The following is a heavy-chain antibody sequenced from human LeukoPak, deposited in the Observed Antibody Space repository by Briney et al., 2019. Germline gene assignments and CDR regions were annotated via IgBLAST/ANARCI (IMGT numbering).Heavy chain of an antibody. V-gene: IGHV1-2*02. Sequence: ASVKVSCKASGYTFTGYYMHWVRQAPGQRLEWMGWINPNSGGTNYAQKFQGRVTMTRDTSISTAYMELSRLRSDDTAVYYCARGGQLVDGNYYYYMDVWGKGTTVTVSS. CDR3: ARGGQLVDGNYYYYMDV. J-gene: IGHJ6*03. D-gene: IGHD6-6*01. CDR2: INPNSGGT. CDR1: GYTFTGYY.